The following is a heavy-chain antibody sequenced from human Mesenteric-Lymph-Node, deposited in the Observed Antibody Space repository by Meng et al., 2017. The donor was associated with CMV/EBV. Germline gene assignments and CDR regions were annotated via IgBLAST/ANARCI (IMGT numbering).Heavy chain of an antibody. D-gene: IGHD6-6*01. CDR3: ARDGGYSSSWTYFDY. CDR1: GGSISSYY. J-gene: IGHJ4*02. CDR2: IYYSGST. Sequence: SETLSLTCTVSGGSISSYYWSWIRQPPGKGLEWIGYIYYSGSTNYNPSLKSRVTISVGTSKNQFSLKLSSVTAADTAVYYCARDGGYSSSWTYFDYWGQGTLVTVSS. V-gene: IGHV4-59*01.